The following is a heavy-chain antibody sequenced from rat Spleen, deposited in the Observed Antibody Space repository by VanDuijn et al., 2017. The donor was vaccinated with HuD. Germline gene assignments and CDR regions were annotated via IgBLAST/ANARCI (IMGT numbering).Heavy chain of an antibody. J-gene: IGHJ2*01. D-gene: IGHD1-12*02. CDR2: ISPSGGST. Sequence: EVKLVETGGGLVQPGRSLKLSCVASGFTFSNYGMHWIRQAPTKGLEWVASISPSGGSTYYRDSVKGRFTISRDNAKSTLSLQMDSLRSEDTATYYCARHSDSSDGTYYTWGQGVMVTVSS. V-gene: IGHV5-19*01. CDR3: ARHSDSSDGTYYT. CDR1: GFTFSNYG.